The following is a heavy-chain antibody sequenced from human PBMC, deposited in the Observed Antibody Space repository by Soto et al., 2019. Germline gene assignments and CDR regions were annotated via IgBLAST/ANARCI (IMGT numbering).Heavy chain of an antibody. CDR2: IIPIIGII. CDR1: GGTFSTYT. V-gene: IGHV1-69*08. Sequence: QVQLVQSGAEVKKPGSSVKVSCKASGGTFSTYTITWVRQAPGQGLEWMVRIIPIIGIINYAQKFQGRVTISADKFTGTAYMELNGLRSDDTAVYYCAGDPDSHYNDSHASSYPWGQGTLVTVSS. D-gene: IGHD4-4*01. J-gene: IGHJ5*02. CDR3: AGDPDSHYNDSHASSYP.